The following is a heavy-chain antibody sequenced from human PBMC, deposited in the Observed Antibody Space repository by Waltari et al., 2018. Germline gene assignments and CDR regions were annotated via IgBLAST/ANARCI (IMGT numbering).Heavy chain of an antibody. J-gene: IGHJ5*02. Sequence: EVQLVESGGGLVQPGGSLRLSCVASGFTFTSYWMSWVRRAPGKGLEWVANIKQDGSEKNYVDSVKGRFTISRDNTKSLLYLQMNSLRAEDTAVYHCARDLAVASAWFDPWGQGTLVTVSS. CDR2: IKQDGSEK. V-gene: IGHV3-7*01. D-gene: IGHD5-12*01. CDR3: ARDLAVASAWFDP. CDR1: GFTFTSYW.